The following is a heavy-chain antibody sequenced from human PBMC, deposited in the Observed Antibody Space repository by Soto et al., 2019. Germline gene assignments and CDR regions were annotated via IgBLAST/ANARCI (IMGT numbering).Heavy chain of an antibody. CDR3: ARAGGTTVTGLWHFDS. D-gene: IGHD4-17*01. J-gene: IGHJ4*02. V-gene: IGHV3-33*01. CDR1: GFTFNTYS. CDR2: IWYDGTQK. Sequence: QVQLEESGGGVVQPGRSLRLSCEASGFTFNTYSMHWVRQPPGKGLEWMAAIWYDGTQKYYADSVKGRFIIARDNSKKTLYLEMNSLRAVDTAVYYCARAGGTTVTGLWHFDSWGQGTLVTVSS.